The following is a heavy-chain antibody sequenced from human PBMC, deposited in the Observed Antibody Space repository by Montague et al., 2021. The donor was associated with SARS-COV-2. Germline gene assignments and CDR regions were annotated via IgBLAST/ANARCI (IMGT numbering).Heavy chain of an antibody. CDR1: GGSINTPNHY. V-gene: IGHV4-39*07. CDR2: MSYSGSS. CDR3: ARALFLNHDV. Sequence: SETLSLTCTVSGGSINTPNHYWGWIRQPPGKGLEWVGSMSYSGSSYYNPSFKSRATISVDSSKKEFSLTLRSVTAADTGVYYCARALFLNHDVWGQGTTVIVSS. J-gene: IGHJ6*02.